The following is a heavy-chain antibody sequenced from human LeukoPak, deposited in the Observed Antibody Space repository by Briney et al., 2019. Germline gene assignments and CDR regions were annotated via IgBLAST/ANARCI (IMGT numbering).Heavy chain of an antibody. D-gene: IGHD3-3*01. J-gene: IGHJ4*02. CDR1: GFTFSSYA. CDR2: ISYDGSNK. V-gene: IGHV3-30-3*01. CDR3: ARESVDLDFWSGYWDKGGKPLDY. Sequence: PGGSLRLSCAASGFTFSSYAMHWVRQAPGKGLEWVAVISYDGSNKYYADSVKGRFTISRDNSKNTLYLQMNSLRAEDTAVYYCARESVDLDFWSGYWDKGGKPLDYWGQGTLVTVSS.